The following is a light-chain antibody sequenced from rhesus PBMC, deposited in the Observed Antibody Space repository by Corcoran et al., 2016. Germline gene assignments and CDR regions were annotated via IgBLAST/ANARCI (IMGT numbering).Light chain of an antibody. J-gene: IGKJ4*01. CDR1: QSISSW. CDR2: KAS. V-gene: IGKV1-22*01. Sequence: DIQMTQSPSSLSASVGDTVTITCRARQSISSWLAWYQQKPGKAPKLLIYKASSLKSGVPSRFRGSGAGTDFTLTLSSLQSDDFATSYFQQYSSRPLPFGGGTKV. CDR3: QQYSSRPLP.